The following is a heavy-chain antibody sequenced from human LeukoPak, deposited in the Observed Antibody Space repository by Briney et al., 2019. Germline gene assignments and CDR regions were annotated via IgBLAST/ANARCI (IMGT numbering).Heavy chain of an antibody. J-gene: IGHJ3*02. V-gene: IGHV1-2*02. CDR3: ARESGIAENAFDI. Sequence: ASVKVSCKASGYTFTGYYMHWMRQAPGQGLEWMGWINPNSGGTNYAQKFQGRVTMTRDTSISTAYMELSRLRSDDTAVYYCARESGIAENAFDIWGQGTMVTVSS. CDR1: GYTFTGYY. CDR2: INPNSGGT. D-gene: IGHD6-13*01.